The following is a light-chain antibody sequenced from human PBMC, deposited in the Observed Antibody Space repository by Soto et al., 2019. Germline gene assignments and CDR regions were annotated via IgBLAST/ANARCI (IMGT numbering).Light chain of an antibody. Sequence: EIVLTQSPGTLSLSPGERATLSCRASQSVSTNYLAWYQRKPGQAPRLLIYGASSRATGIPDRFSGSGSGTDVTRTITRLEPEDFAVYYCQQYGSSPPTFGQGTKVEIK. V-gene: IGKV3-20*01. CDR1: QSVSTNY. CDR3: QQYGSSPPT. CDR2: GAS. J-gene: IGKJ1*01.